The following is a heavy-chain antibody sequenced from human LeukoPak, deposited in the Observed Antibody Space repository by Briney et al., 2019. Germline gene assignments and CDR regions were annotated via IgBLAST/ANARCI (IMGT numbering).Heavy chain of an antibody. Sequence: PSETLSLTCAVSGGSISSSNWWSWVRQPPGKGLEWIGEIYHSGSTNYNPSLKGRVTISVDKSKNQFSLKLSSVTAADTAVYYCARLYCSSTSCYEDNWGQGTLVTVSS. V-gene: IGHV4-4*02. CDR1: GGSISSSNW. CDR2: IYHSGST. D-gene: IGHD2-2*01. CDR3: ARLYCSSTSCYEDN. J-gene: IGHJ4*02.